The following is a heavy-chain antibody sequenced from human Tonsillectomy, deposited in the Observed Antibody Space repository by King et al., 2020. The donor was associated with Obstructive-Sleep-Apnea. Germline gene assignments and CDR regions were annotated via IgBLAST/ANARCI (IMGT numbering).Heavy chain of an antibody. Sequence: EQLVQSGAEVKKPGESLRISGKGSGSGFTSYWMGWVRQMPGKGLEWMGIIYPGDSDTRYSPSFQGKVTISAAKSISTASLQWSSLKASDTAMYYCARGVVTGGKITRFDYWGQGTLVTVSS. CDR1: GSGFTSYW. CDR3: ARGVVTGGKITRFDY. J-gene: IGHJ4*02. CDR2: IYPGDSDT. D-gene: IGHD2-21*02. V-gene: IGHV5-51*01.